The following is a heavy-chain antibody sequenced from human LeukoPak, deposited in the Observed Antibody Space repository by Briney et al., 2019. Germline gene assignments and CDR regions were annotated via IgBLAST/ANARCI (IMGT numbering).Heavy chain of an antibody. V-gene: IGHV1-69*13. D-gene: IGHD3-10*01. CDR2: IIPIFGTA. J-gene: IGHJ5*01. Sequence: SVKVSCKASGGTFSSYAISWVRQAPGQGLEWMGGIIPIFGTANYAQKFQGRVTITADESTSTAYMELSSLRSEDTAVYYCARDRDYYGSATYNWFDSWGQGTLVTVSS. CDR1: GGTFSSYA. CDR3: ARDRDYYGSATYNWFDS.